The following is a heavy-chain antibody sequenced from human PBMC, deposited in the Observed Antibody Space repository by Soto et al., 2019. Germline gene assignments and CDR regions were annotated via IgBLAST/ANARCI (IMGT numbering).Heavy chain of an antibody. Sequence: VASVKVSRKASGGTFSSYAISWVRQAPGQGLEWMGGIIPIFGTANYAQKFQGRVTITADESTSTAYMELSSLRSEDTAVYYCARVSYYYDSSLMGYWGQGTLVTVSS. D-gene: IGHD3-22*01. CDR3: ARVSYYYDSSLMGY. CDR2: IIPIFGTA. V-gene: IGHV1-69*13. J-gene: IGHJ4*02. CDR1: GGTFSSYA.